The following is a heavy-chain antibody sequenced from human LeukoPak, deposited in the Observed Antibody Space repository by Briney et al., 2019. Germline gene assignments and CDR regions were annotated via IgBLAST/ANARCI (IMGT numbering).Heavy chain of an antibody. Sequence: GGSLRLSCAASELTFSSYSMNWVRQAPGKGLEWVSSISSSSRYIYYADSVKGRFTISRDNAKNSLYLQMNSLRAEDTAVYYCARGGSDILTQHDYWGQGTLVTVSS. D-gene: IGHD3-9*01. J-gene: IGHJ4*02. CDR1: ELTFSSYS. CDR3: ARGGSDILTQHDY. V-gene: IGHV3-21*01. CDR2: ISSSSRYI.